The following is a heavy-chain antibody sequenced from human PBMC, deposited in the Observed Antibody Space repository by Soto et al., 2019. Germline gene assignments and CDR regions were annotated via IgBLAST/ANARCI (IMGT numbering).Heavy chain of an antibody. J-gene: IGHJ5*02. D-gene: IGHD2-15*01. V-gene: IGHV4-34*01. CDR2: INHSGST. CDR1: GGSFSGYY. Sequence: PSETLSLTCAVYGGSFSGYYWSWIRQPPGKGLEWIGEINHSGSTNYNPSLKSRVTISVDTSKNQFSLKLSSVTAADTAVYYCARGHIEPKRVVVAATRCWFDPWGQGTLVTVSS. CDR3: ARGHIEPKRVVVAATRCWFDP.